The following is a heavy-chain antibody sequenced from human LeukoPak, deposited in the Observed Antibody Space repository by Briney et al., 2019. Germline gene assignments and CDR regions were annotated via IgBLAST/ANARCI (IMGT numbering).Heavy chain of an antibody. CDR1: GESFSGYY. D-gene: IGHD1-26*01. CDR3: ARGYRVVGATRPLYYFDY. V-gene: IGHV4-34*01. J-gene: IGHJ4*02. CDR2: INHSGST. Sequence: PSETLSLTCAVYGESFSGYYWTWIRQPPGKGLEWIGEINHSGSTNYNPSLKSRVTISLDTPKNQFSLRLSSVTAADTAMYYCARGYRVVGATRPLYYFDYWGQGTLVTVSS.